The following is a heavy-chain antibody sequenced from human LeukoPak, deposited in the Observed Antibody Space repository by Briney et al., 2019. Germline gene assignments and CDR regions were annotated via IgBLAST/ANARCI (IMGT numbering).Heavy chain of an antibody. V-gene: IGHV3-23*01. J-gene: IGHJ4*02. CDR2: ISGSGGST. Sequence: PGVSLRLSCAASGFTFSSYAMSWVRQAPGKGLEWVSAISGSGGSTYYADSVKGRFTISRDNSKNTLYLQMNSLRAEDTAVYYCAKDREIYSSSWYYYWGQGTLVTVSS. D-gene: IGHD6-13*01. CDR1: GFTFSSYA. CDR3: AKDREIYSSSWYYY.